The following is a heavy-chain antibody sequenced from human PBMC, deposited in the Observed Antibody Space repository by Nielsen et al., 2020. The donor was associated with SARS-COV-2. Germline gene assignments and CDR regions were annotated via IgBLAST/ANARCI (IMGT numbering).Heavy chain of an antibody. Sequence: ASVKVSCKASGYTFTGHYIHWVRQAPGQGLEWMGRMNPNSAGTNYAQRFKGRVTLTTDTSISTAYMDLSRLRSDDTAVYYCARDEYNYGYNWFDTWGQGTLVTVSS. V-gene: IGHV1-2*06. CDR3: ARDEYNYGYNWFDT. CDR1: GYTFTGHY. D-gene: IGHD5-18*01. CDR2: MNPNSAGT. J-gene: IGHJ5*02.